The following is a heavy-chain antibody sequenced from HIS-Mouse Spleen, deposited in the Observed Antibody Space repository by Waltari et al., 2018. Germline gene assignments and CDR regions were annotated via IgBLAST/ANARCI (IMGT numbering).Heavy chain of an antibody. CDR1: GFTFSSYW. CDR3: ARDRDIPLGYFDL. J-gene: IGHJ2*01. D-gene: IGHD2-15*01. Sequence: EVQLVESGGGLVQPGGSLRLSCAASGFTFSSYWMSCVRQAPGKGLEWVANIKQDGSEKYYVDSVKGRFTISRDNAKNSLYLQMNSLRAEDTAVYYCARDRDIPLGYFDLWGRGTLVTVSS. V-gene: IGHV3-7*01. CDR2: IKQDGSEK.